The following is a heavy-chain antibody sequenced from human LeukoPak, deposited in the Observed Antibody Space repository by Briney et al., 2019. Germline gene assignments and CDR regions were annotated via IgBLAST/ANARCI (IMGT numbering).Heavy chain of an antibody. CDR1: GGTFSSYA. D-gene: IGHD3-10*01. CDR3: ARAPTGPGTPLDY. V-gene: IGHV1-69*04. Sequence: SVKVSCKASGGTFSSYAIIWARQAPGQGLEWMGRIIPILGIANYAQKFQGRVTITADKSTSTAYMELSSLRSEDTAVYYCARAPTGPGTPLDYWGQGTLVTVSS. J-gene: IGHJ4*02. CDR2: IIPILGIA.